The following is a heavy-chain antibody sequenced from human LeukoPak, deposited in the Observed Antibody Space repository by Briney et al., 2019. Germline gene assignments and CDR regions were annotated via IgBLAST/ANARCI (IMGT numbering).Heavy chain of an antibody. Sequence: GGFLRLSCAASGFTFSSYAMHWVRQAPGKGLEYVSAISSNGGSTYYANSVKGRFTISRDNSKNTLYLQMGSLRAEDMAVYYCARDRDSSGYYYVGPDYWGQGTLVTVSS. V-gene: IGHV3-64*01. CDR2: ISSNGGST. CDR1: GFTFSSYA. D-gene: IGHD3-22*01. J-gene: IGHJ4*02. CDR3: ARDRDSSGYYYVGPDY.